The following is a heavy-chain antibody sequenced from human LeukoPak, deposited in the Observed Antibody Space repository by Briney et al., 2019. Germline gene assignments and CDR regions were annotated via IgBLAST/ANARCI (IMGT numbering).Heavy chain of an antibody. J-gene: IGHJ4*02. CDR1: GYTLTESS. CDR2: FDPEDGET. D-gene: IGHD3-3*01. Sequence: ASVKVSCKVSGYTLTESSMHWVRQAPGKGLEWMRGFDPEDGETIYAQKFQGRVTMTEGTSTDTAYMELSSLRSEDTAVYYCATGGLIFGVVIIDYYWGQGTLVTVSS. CDR3: ATGGLIFGVVIIDYY. V-gene: IGHV1-24*01.